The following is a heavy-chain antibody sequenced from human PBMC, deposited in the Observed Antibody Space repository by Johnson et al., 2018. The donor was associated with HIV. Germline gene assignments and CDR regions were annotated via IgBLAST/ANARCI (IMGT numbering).Heavy chain of an antibody. CDR1: GFTFSSYA. CDR3: ARDNIVLMVGGAFDI. D-gene: IGHD2-8*01. CDR2: ISYDGSNK. Sequence: VQLVESGGGVVQPGGSLRLSCAASGFTFSSYAMHWVRQAPGKGLEWVAVISYDGSNKYYADSVKGRFTISRDNSKNTLYLQMNSLRAEDTAVYYCARDNIVLMVGGAFDIWGQGTMVTVSS. J-gene: IGHJ3*02. V-gene: IGHV3-30-3*01.